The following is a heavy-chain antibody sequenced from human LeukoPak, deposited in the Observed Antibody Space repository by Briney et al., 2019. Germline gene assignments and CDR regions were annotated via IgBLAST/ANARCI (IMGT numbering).Heavy chain of an antibody. Sequence: ASVKVSCTASGYTFTGYYMHWVRQAPGQGLEWMGWINPNSGGTNYAQKFQGRVTMTRDTSISTAYMELSRLRSDDTAVYYCASLLGSSWYGGAFDIWGQGTMVTVSS. CDR3: ASLLGSSWYGGAFDI. V-gene: IGHV1-2*02. J-gene: IGHJ3*02. D-gene: IGHD6-13*01. CDR1: GYTFTGYY. CDR2: INPNSGGT.